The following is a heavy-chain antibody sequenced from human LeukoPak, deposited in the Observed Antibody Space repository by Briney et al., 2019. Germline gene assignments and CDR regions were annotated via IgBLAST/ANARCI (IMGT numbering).Heavy chain of an antibody. D-gene: IGHD6-19*01. CDR3: ARVIQQWLVLDY. V-gene: IGHV3-7*01. CDR2: IKQDGSEK. Sequence: GGSLRLSCAASGFTFSDYYMSWIRQAPGKGLEWVANIKQDGSEKYYVDSVKGRFTISRDNAKNSLYLQMNSLRAEDTAVYYCARVIQQWLVLDYWGQGTLVTVSS. CDR1: GFTFSDYY. J-gene: IGHJ4*02.